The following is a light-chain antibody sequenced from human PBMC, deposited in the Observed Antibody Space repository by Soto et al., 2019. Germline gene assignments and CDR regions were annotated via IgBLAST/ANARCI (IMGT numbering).Light chain of an antibody. CDR2: EAS. CDR3: QQYDKWPRT. J-gene: IGKJ1*01. V-gene: IGKV3D-15*01. Sequence: VMPQSPATVPVSLGVRGALSCRASQNIGSNLAWFQQKPGQPPRLLIYEASNRDTGVPTRFSGSGSGTEFTLTITSLQSEDFAVYYCQQYDKWPRTFGQGTKVDI. CDR1: QNIGSN.